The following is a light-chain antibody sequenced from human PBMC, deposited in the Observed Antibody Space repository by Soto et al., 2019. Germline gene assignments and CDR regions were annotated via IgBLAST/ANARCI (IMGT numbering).Light chain of an antibody. CDR1: NSDIGYYNF. CDR3: SSFTTSSAPV. Sequence: QSALTQPASVSGSPGQSITISCTGTNSDIGYYNFVSWYQHHPGKAPKLMIYDVSNRPSGVSNRFSGSKSGNTASLTISGLQAEDEADYYCSSFTTSSAPVFGGGTKLTVL. V-gene: IGLV2-14*03. J-gene: IGLJ2*01. CDR2: DVS.